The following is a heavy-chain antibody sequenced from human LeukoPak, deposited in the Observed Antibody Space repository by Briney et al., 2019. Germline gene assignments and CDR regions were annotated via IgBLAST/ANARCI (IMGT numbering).Heavy chain of an antibody. CDR2: ISGSGGST. Sequence: GGSLRLSCAAAGFTFSSYAMSWVRQAPGKGLEWVSAISGSGGSTYYADSVKGRLTISRDNSKHTLYQQMNSLIAEDTAVYYCAKAPGFVVVPAAVDYWGQGTLVTVSS. CDR1: GFTFSSYA. D-gene: IGHD2-2*01. CDR3: AKAPGFVVVPAAVDY. J-gene: IGHJ4*02. V-gene: IGHV3-23*01.